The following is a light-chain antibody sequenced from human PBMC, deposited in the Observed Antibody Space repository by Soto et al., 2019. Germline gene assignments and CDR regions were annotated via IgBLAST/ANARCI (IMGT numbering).Light chain of an antibody. CDR3: CLYVGATTYV. V-gene: IGLV2-23*01. Sequence: QSALAQPASVSGSPGQSITISCTGDSGYVGTYSLVSWYQQHPGKAPKVVIYEGHKRPSGVPDRFSGSTSVNMASLTISVLQTDDEADYYCCLYVGATTYVFGTGTKLTVL. J-gene: IGLJ1*01. CDR2: EGH. CDR1: SGYVGTYSL.